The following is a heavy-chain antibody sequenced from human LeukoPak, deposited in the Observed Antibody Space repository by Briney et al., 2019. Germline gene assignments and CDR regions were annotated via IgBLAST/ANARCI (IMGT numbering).Heavy chain of an antibody. CDR2: INTDGSTT. J-gene: IGHJ4*02. V-gene: IGHV3-74*01. CDR3: ARSRGGSYHY. Sequence: GGSLRLSCVASGFTLSNDWMHWVRQAPGKGLVWVSRINTDGSTTTYADSVKGRFTISRDNAKNTLYLQMNSLRVEDTAVYYCARSRGGSYHYWGQGTLVTVSS. CDR1: GFTLSNDW. D-gene: IGHD3-16*02.